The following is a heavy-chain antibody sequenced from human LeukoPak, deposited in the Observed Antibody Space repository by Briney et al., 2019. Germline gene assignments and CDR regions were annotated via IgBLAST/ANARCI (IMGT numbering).Heavy chain of an antibody. CDR2: IYYSGGT. Sequence: SETLSLTSTVSGGSISSSSYYRGWSRPPPGEGVGRSGSIYYSGGTYYTPSLKSRVTISVDTSKNQFSLKLSSVPAADTAVYYCARGRTFYDSSGYSGYPPDYWGQGALVTVSS. CDR3: ARGRTFYDSSGYSGYPPDY. J-gene: IGHJ4*02. V-gene: IGHV4-39*07. CDR1: GGSISSSSYY. D-gene: IGHD3-22*01.